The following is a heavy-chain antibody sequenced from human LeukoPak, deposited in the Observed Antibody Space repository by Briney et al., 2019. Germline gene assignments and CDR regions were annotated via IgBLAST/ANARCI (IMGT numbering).Heavy chain of an antibody. V-gene: IGHV3-33*01. CDR2: IWYDGSNK. D-gene: IGHD4-11*01. Sequence: PGRSLRLSCAASGFTFSNHGMHWVRQAPGKGPEWVALIWYDGSNKYYGDSVKGRFAISRDNSKNTVYLQMNSLRAEDTAVYYCARAGNTVTQYSYYHYGMDVWGQGATVTGS. J-gene: IGHJ6*02. CDR3: ARAGNTVTQYSYYHYGMDV. CDR1: GFTFSNHG.